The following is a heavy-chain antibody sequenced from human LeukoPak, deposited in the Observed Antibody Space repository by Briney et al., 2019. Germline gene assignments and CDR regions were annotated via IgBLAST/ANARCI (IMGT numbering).Heavy chain of an antibody. J-gene: IGHJ3*02. CDR1: GGSVSSGTYY. CDR2: IYHSGST. CDR3: ARDPRIAAAGTSAFDI. V-gene: IGHV4-61*01. D-gene: IGHD6-13*01. Sequence: SQTLSLTCTVSGGSVSSGTYYWNWIRQPPGKGLEWIGYIYHSGSTNYNPSLKSRVTISVDTSKNQFSLKLSSVTAADTAVYYCARDPRIAAAGTSAFDIWGQGTMVTVSS.